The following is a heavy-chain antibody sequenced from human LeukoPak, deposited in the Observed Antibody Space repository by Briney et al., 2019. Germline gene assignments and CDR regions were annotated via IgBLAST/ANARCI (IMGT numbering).Heavy chain of an antibody. Sequence: SETLSLTCAVYGGSFSGYYWSWIRQPPGKGLEWIGEINHSGSTNYNPSLKSRVTISVDTSKNQFSLKLSSVTAADTAVYYCARPGGYSSGWYDAFDIWGQGTMVTVSS. CDR3: ARPGGYSSGWYDAFDI. V-gene: IGHV4-34*01. J-gene: IGHJ3*02. CDR1: GGSFSGYY. CDR2: INHSGST. D-gene: IGHD6-19*01.